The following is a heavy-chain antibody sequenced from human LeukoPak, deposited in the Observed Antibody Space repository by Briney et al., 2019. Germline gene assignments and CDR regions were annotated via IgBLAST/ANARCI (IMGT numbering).Heavy chain of an antibody. Sequence: SETLSLTCSVSGGSISSYYWSWIRQPPGKGLEWIGYIYYIGSTNYNPSLKSRATISVDTSKNQFSLKVRSVTAADTAVYYCARDLAVTQGGYYYYGLDVWGQGTTVTVSS. J-gene: IGHJ6*02. CDR3: ARDLAVTQGGYYYYGLDV. CDR2: IYYIGST. V-gene: IGHV4-59*01. CDR1: GGSISSYY. D-gene: IGHD4-11*01.